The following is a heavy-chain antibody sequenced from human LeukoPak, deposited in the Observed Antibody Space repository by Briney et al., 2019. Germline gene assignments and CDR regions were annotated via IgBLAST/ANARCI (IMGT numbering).Heavy chain of an antibody. CDR3: ARIYKLAYFDY. D-gene: IGHD5-24*01. CDR2: IKSKTDGGTT. Sequence: GGSLRLSSAASRFTFSNAWMSWVRQAPGKGLEWVGRIKSKTDGGTTDYAAPVKGRFTISRGDSENTLYLQMNSLKTEDTAVYYCARIYKLAYFDYWGQGTLVSVSS. CDR1: RFTFSNAW. V-gene: IGHV3-15*01. J-gene: IGHJ4*02.